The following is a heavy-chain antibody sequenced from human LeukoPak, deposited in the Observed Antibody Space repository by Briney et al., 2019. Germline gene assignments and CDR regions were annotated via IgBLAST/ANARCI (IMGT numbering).Heavy chain of an antibody. CDR2: ISSSSSTI. J-gene: IGHJ6*02. V-gene: IGHV3-48*02. D-gene: IGHD4-23*01. Sequence: PGGSLRLSCAASGFTFSSYSMNWVRQAPGKGLEWVSYISSSSSTIYYADSVKGRFTISRDNAKNSLYLQMNSLRDEDTAVYYCARVQPPPTVVTPRYYYGMDVWGQGTTVTVSS. CDR3: ARVQPPPTVVTPRYYYGMDV. CDR1: GFTFSSYS.